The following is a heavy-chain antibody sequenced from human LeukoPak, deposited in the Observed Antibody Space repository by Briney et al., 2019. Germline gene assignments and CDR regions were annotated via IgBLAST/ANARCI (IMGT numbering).Heavy chain of an antibody. CDR1: GFTVSNNY. V-gene: IGHV3-74*01. CDR2: INTDGSST. D-gene: IGHD6-19*01. CDR3: ARALAVTGTGGFDP. J-gene: IGHJ5*02. Sequence: PGGSLRLSCAASGFTVSNNYMSWVRQAPGKGPVWVSRINTDGSSTSYADSVKGRFTISRDNAKNTLYLQMNSLRAEDTAVYYCARALAVTGTGGFDPWGQGTLVTVSS.